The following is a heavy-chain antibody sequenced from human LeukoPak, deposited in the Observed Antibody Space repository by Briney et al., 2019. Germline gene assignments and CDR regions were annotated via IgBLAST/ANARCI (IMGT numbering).Heavy chain of an antibody. J-gene: IGHJ4*02. CDR1: GFTFSSYM. D-gene: IGHD6-13*01. V-gene: IGHV3-33*08. Sequence: GGSLRLSCAASGFTFSSYMMNWVRQAPGKGLEWVAVVWYDGSNKYYAGSVKGRFTISRDNSKNTLYLQMNSLRAEDTAVYYCASNLGPYSSSWYLRYWGQGTLVTVSS. CDR2: VWYDGSNK. CDR3: ASNLGPYSSSWYLRY.